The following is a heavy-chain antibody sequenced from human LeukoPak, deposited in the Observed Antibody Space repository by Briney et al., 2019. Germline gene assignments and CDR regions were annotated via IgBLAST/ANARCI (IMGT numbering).Heavy chain of an antibody. CDR1: GFTFSSYG. D-gene: IGHD3-22*01. J-gene: IGHJ4*02. V-gene: IGHV3-30*03. CDR3: ARDPTKDSSGYYLEY. Sequence: GGSLRLSCAASGFTFSSYGMHWVRRAPGKGLEWVAVISYDGSNKYYADSVKGRFTISRDNSKNTLYLQMNSLRAEDTAVYYCARDPTKDSSGYYLEYWGQGTLVTVSS. CDR2: ISYDGSNK.